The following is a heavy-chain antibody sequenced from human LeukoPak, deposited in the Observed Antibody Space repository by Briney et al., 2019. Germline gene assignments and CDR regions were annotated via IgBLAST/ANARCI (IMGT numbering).Heavy chain of an antibody. D-gene: IGHD3-9*01. Sequence: APVKVSCKASGYTFTNYYIHWVRQAPGQGLEWMGMINPGGGGTAYAQKFQGRVTMTEDTSTDTAYMELSSLRSEDTAVYYCAAHIFYYYGMDVWGQGTTVTVSS. J-gene: IGHJ6*02. CDR2: INPGGGGT. V-gene: IGHV1-46*01. CDR3: AAHIFYYYGMDV. CDR1: GYTFTNYY.